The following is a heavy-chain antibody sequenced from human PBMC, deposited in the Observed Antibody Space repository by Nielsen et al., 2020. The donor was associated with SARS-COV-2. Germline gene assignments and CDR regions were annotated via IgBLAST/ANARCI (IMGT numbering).Heavy chain of an antibody. CDR1: GYSFTSYW. CDR3: ARHERDYYGSGREGYYYYGMDV. V-gene: IGHV5-51*01. Sequence: GGSLRLSCKGSGYSFTSYWIGWVRQMPGNGLERMGIIYPGDSATRYSPSFQGQVTISADNSISTAYLQWSSLKASDTAMYYCARHERDYYGSGREGYYYYGMDVWGQGTTVTVSS. J-gene: IGHJ6*02. CDR2: IYPGDSAT. D-gene: IGHD3-10*01.